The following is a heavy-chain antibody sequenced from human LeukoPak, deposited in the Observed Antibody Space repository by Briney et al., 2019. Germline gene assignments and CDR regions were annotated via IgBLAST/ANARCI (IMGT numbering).Heavy chain of an antibody. CDR1: GFTLSSSA. Sequence: GGSLRLSCTASGFTLSSSAMYWVRQAPGKGLEFISVITSSGTGTDYADSVKGRFTISRDNSKNTLYIQMGSLRADDMAIYYCARIRSGWYFDYWGQGTLVTVSS. CDR2: ITSSGTGT. J-gene: IGHJ4*02. V-gene: IGHV3-64*02. D-gene: IGHD6-19*01. CDR3: ARIRSGWYFDY.